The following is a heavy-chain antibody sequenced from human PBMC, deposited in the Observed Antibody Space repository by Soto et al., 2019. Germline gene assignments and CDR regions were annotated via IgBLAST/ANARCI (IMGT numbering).Heavy chain of an antibody. V-gene: IGHV4-31*03. CDR2: IYYSGST. D-gene: IGHD3-16*02. J-gene: IGHJ6*02. CDR1: GGSISSGGYY. Sequence: PSETLSLTCTVSGGSISSGGYYWSWIRQHPGKGLEWIGYIYYSGSTYYNPSLKSRVTISVDTSKNQFSLKLSSVTAADTAVYYCARESQTFGGVIPIMDVWGQGTTVTVSS. CDR3: ARESQTFGGVIPIMDV.